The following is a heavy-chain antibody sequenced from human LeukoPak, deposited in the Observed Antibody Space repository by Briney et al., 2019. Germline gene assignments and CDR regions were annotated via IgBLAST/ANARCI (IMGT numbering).Heavy chain of an antibody. CDR1: GFTFSTYW. Sequence: GGSLRLSCAASGFTFSTYWMHWVRQAPGKGLVWVSHITRDGSTTIYADSVKGRFTISRDNSKNTLYLQMNSLRAEDTAVYYCARGGQGYDLNWFDPWGQGTLVTVSS. J-gene: IGHJ5*02. CDR3: ARGGQGYDLNWFDP. CDR2: ITRDGSTT. D-gene: IGHD3-3*01. V-gene: IGHV3-74*01.